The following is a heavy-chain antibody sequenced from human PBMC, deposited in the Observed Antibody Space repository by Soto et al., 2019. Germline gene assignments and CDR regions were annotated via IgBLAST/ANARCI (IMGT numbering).Heavy chain of an antibody. CDR3: ARGGYCNSTSCYRCGMDV. CDR2: ISYDGANK. D-gene: IGHD2-2*03. J-gene: IGHJ6*02. CDR1: GFTFSSYA. Sequence: GRSLRLSCAASGFTFSSYAMHWVRPAPGKGLEWVAVISYDGANKYYADSVKGRFTISRDSSKNTLYLQMNSLRAEDTAVYFCARGGYCNSTSCYRCGMDVWGQGTTVTVSS. V-gene: IGHV3-30-3*01.